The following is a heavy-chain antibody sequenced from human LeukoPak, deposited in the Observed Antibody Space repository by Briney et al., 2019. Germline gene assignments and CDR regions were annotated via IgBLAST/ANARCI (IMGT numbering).Heavy chain of an antibody. V-gene: IGHV4-34*01. J-gene: IGHJ4*02. Sequence: SETLSLTCTVSGGSISSYYWSWIRQPPGKGLEWIGEINHSGSTNYNPSLKSRVTISVDTSKNQFSLKLSSVTAADTAVYYCAALGPYSSGWYVGYWGQGTPVTVSS. D-gene: IGHD6-19*01. CDR3: AALGPYSSGWYVGY. CDR1: GGSISSYY. CDR2: INHSGST.